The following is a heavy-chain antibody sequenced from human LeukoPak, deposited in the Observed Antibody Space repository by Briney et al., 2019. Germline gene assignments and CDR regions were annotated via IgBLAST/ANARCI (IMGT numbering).Heavy chain of an antibody. D-gene: IGHD6-19*01. Sequence: PSETLSLTCTVSGGSLNSGFYYWDWIRQHPGKGLEWIGYIYYSGTTYYNPSLKSRVTISVDTPQNQFSLKLSSVTAADTAVYYCARVLVSSGSLDYWGQGTLVTVSS. CDR3: ARVLVSSGSLDY. CDR1: GGSLNSGFYY. V-gene: IGHV4-31*03. CDR2: IYYSGTT. J-gene: IGHJ4*02.